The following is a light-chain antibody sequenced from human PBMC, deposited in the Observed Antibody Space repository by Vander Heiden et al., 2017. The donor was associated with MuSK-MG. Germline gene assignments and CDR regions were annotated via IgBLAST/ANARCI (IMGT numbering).Light chain of an antibody. J-gene: IGKJ2*01. CDR2: DAS. V-gene: IGKV1-5*01. Sequence: DIQMTQSPSNLSASVGDRVTIPCRASQSISSWLAWYQQKPGKDPQLLIYDASSLESGVPSRFSGSGSVTEFTLTISSLQPDDFATYYCQQYNSYPYTFGQGTKLEIK. CDR3: QQYNSYPYT. CDR1: QSISSW.